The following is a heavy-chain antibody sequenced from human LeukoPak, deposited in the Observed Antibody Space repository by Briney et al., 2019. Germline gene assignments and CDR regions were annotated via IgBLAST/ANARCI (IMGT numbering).Heavy chain of an antibody. CDR2: ISYDGSSN. Sequence: PGGSLRLSCAASEFTFTNYPMHWVRQAPGKGLEWVALISYDGSSNYSADSVKGRFAISRDNSKNTLYLQMNSLRTEDTAVYYCAREFLGYAFDIWGQGTMVIVSP. J-gene: IGHJ3*02. D-gene: IGHD2-21*01. CDR3: AREFLGYAFDI. V-gene: IGHV3-30*09. CDR1: EFTFTNYP.